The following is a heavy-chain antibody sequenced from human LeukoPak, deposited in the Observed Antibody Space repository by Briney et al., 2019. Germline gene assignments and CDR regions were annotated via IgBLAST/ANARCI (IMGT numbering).Heavy chain of an antibody. J-gene: IGHJ3*02. CDR3: ARHSAHSSTNDAFDI. V-gene: IGHV4-38-2*02. Sequence: SETLSLTCTVSGYSISSGYYWGWIRQPPGKGLEWIGSIYHSGSTYSNPSLKSRVTISVDTSKNQFSLKLTSVTAADTAVYYCARHSAHSSTNDAFDIWGQGTMVTVSS. CDR1: GYSISSGYY. CDR2: IYHSGST. D-gene: IGHD6-13*01.